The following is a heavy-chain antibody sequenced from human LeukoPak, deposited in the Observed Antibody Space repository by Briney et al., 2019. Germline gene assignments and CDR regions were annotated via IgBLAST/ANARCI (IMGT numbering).Heavy chain of an antibody. CDR2: INPNSGGT. J-gene: IGHJ4*02. CDR1: GYTFTGYY. CDR3: ARDYCSSTSCYIFDY. Sequence: ASVKVSCKASGYTFTGYYMHRVRQAPGQGLEWMGWINPNSGGTNYAQKFQGRVTMTRDTSISTAYMELSRLRSDDTAVYYCARDYCSSTSCYIFDYWGQGTLVTVSS. V-gene: IGHV1-2*02. D-gene: IGHD2-2*01.